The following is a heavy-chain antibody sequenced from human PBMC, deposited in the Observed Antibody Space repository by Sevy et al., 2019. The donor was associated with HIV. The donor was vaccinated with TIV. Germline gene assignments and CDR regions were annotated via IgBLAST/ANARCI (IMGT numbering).Heavy chain of an antibody. Sequence: SETLSLTCSVSGGSISSYFWTWVRQSPGKGLEWIGNIYFTGNTDYSPSLKSRVTLSLDTSKSQFSLTLKSVTAADTAIYFCARDSTTRPRVPYYWGQGTLVTVSS. CDR3: ARDSTTRPRVPYY. J-gene: IGHJ4*02. CDR2: IYFTGNT. V-gene: IGHV4-59*01. CDR1: GGSISSYF. D-gene: IGHD1-1*01.